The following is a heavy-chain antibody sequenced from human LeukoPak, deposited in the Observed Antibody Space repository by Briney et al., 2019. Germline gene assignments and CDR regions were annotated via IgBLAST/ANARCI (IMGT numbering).Heavy chain of an antibody. CDR3: ASAVVVVAATWFDY. V-gene: IGHV4-34*01. CDR1: GGSFRGYY. J-gene: IGHJ4*02. Sequence: PWETLSLTCADYGGSFRGYYWSWIRQPPGKGLEWIGEINHSGSTNYNPSLKSRVTISVDTSKNQFSLKLSSVTAADTAVYYCASAVVVVAATWFDYWGQGTLVTVSS. D-gene: IGHD2-15*01. CDR2: INHSGST.